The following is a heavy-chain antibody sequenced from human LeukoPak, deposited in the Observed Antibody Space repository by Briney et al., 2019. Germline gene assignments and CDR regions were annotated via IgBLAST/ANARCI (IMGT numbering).Heavy chain of an antibody. CDR1: GFTFSNAW. CDR3: ARGGGLDV. Sequence: RSGGSLRLSCAASGFTFSNAWMNWARQAPGKGLEWVASINHNGNVNYYVDSVKDRFTISRDNAKNSLYLQMSNLRAEDTAVYFCARGGGLDVWGQGPRSPSP. CDR2: INHNGNVN. V-gene: IGHV3-7*03. J-gene: IGHJ6*02. D-gene: IGHD3-16*01.